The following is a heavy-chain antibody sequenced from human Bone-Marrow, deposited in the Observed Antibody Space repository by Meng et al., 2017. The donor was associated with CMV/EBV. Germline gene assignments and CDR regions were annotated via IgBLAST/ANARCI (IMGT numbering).Heavy chain of an antibody. CDR2: INPNSGGT. CDR1: GYTFTGYY. Sequence: ASVKVSCKASGYTFTGYYMHWVRQAPGQGLEWMGWINPNSGGTKYAQKFQGRVTMTRDTSISTAYMELSRLRSDDPAVYYCARAHPYDFWSGSVWGQGTTVTVSS. D-gene: IGHD3-3*01. CDR3: ARAHPYDFWSGSV. V-gene: IGHV1-2*02. J-gene: IGHJ6*02.